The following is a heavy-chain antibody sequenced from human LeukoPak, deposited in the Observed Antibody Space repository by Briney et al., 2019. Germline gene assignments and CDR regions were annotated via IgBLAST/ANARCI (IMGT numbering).Heavy chain of an antibody. CDR3: ARAKYYYGSSGYYYNY. CDR1: GFTFSTYG. V-gene: IGHV3-NL1*01. Sequence: GGSPRLSCAASGFTFSTYGIHWVRQAPGKGLEWVSVIYSGGSTYYADSVKGRFTISRDNSKNTLYLQMNSLRAEDTAVYYCARAKYYYGSSGYYYNYWGQGTLVTVSS. CDR2: IYSGGST. J-gene: IGHJ4*02. D-gene: IGHD3-22*01.